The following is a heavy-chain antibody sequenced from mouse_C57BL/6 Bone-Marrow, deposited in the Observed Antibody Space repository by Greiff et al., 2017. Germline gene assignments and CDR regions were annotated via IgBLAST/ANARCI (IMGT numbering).Heavy chain of an antibody. Sequence: VQLQQSGAELVRPGASVKLSCTASGFNIKDDYMHWVKQRPEQGLEWIGWIDPENGDTEYASKFQGKATITADTSSNTAYLQLSSLTSEDTAVXYCGPPYWYFDVWGTGTTVTVSS. V-gene: IGHV14-4*01. J-gene: IGHJ1*03. CDR1: GFNIKDDY. CDR2: IDPENGDT. CDR3: GPPYWYFDV.